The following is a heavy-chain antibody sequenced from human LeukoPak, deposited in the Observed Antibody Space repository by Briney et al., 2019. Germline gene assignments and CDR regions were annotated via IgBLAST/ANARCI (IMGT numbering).Heavy chain of an antibody. D-gene: IGHD2-21*02. CDR3: ARQAAYCGGDCYPLDAFDI. CDR1: GGSISSYY. Sequence: PSEALSLTCTVSGGSISSYYWSWIRQPPGKGLEWFGYIYYSGSTNYNPSLKSRVTISVDTSKHQFSLKLSSVTAADSAVYYCARQAAYCGGDCYPLDAFDILGQGTMVNGPS. J-gene: IGHJ3*02. CDR2: IYYSGST. V-gene: IGHV4-59*08.